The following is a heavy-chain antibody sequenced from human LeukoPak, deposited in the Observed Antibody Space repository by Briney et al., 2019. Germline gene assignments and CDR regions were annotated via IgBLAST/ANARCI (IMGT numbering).Heavy chain of an antibody. D-gene: IGHD3-10*01. V-gene: IGHV3-21*06. CDR3: VRDVGAVRGEVYFDY. CDR1: GFTFSNTW. J-gene: IGHJ4*02. Sequence: KAGGSLRLSCAASGFTFSNTWMSWVRQAPGKGLEWVSSITGSGPYMLYADSVKHRFTISRDNTKNLLYLEMNSLRAEDTAMYFCVRDVGAVRGEVYFDYWGQGTLVTVSS. CDR2: ITGSGPYM.